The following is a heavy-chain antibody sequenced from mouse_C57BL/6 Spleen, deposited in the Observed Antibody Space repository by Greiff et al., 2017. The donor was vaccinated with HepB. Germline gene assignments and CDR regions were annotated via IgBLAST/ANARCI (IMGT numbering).Heavy chain of an antibody. D-gene: IGHD2-4*01. CDR3: ARSSDYEGFDY. V-gene: IGHV1-26*01. CDR1: GYTFTDYY. J-gene: IGHJ2*01. CDR2: INPNNGGT. Sequence: EVKLQQSGPELVKPGASVKISCKASGYTFTDYYMNWVKQSHGKSLEWIGDINPNNGGTSYNQKFKGKATLTVDKSSSTAYMELRSLTSEDSAVYYCARSSDYEGFDYWGQGTTLTVSS.